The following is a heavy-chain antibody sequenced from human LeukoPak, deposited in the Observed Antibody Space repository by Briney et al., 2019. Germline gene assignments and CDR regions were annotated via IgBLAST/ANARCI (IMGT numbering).Heavy chain of an antibody. J-gene: IGHJ5*02. V-gene: IGHV1-69*02. CDR1: GGTFSSYT. D-gene: IGHD2-8*01. Sequence: SVKVSCKASGGTFSSYTISWVRPAPGQGLEWMGRLIPILGIANYAQRFQGRVTITADKSTSTAYMELSSLRSEDPAVYYCARTFRVLYGLDPWGQGTLVTVSS. CDR3: ARTFRVLYGLDP. CDR2: LIPILGIA.